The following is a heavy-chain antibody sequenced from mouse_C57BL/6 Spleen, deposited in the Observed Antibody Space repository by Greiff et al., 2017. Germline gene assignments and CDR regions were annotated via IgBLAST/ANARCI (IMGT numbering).Heavy chain of an antibody. Sequence: EVKLMESGGGLVKPGGSLKLSCAASGFTFSSYAMSWVRQTPEKRLEWVATISDGGSYTYYPDNVKGRFTISRDNAKNNLYLQMSHLKSEDTAMYYCARDRGDGTWYFDVWGTGTTVTVSS. CDR2: ISDGGSYT. D-gene: IGHD4-1*01. J-gene: IGHJ1*03. CDR3: ARDRGDGTWYFDV. CDR1: GFTFSSYA. V-gene: IGHV5-4*01.